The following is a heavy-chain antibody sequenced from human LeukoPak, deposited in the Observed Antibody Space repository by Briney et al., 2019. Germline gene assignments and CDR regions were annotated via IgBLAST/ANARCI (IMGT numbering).Heavy chain of an antibody. CDR2: ISTVGDT. V-gene: IGHV3-13*04. J-gene: IGHJ6*01. Sequence: GGSLRLSCAASGFTFSTYGFHWLRQATGKGLEWVSTISTVGDTYYPGSVKGRFTISRENARNSLYLQMNSLRAEDTAVYYCARDRDYYGMDVWGLGTTVTVSS. CDR1: GFTFSTYG. D-gene: IGHD3-10*01. CDR3: ARDRDYYGMDV.